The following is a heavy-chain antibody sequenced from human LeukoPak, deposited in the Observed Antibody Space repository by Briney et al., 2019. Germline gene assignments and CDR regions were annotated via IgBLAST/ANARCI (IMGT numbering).Heavy chain of an antibody. CDR3: ASSYCSGGSCYAFDY. V-gene: IGHV3-21*01. CDR1: GFTFNSYS. CDR2: ISKSSSYI. Sequence: PGGSLRLSCAASGFTFNSYSMNWVRQAPGKGLEWVSCISKSSSYIDYAGSVKGRFTISRDNAKNSLYPQMNSLRAEDTAVYYCASSYCSGGSCYAFDYWGQGTLVTVSS. D-gene: IGHD2-15*01. J-gene: IGHJ4*02.